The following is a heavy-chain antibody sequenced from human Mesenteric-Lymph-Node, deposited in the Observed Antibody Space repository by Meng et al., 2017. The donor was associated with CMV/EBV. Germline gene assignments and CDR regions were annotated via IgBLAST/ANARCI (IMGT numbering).Heavy chain of an antibody. V-gene: IGHV3-15*01. CDR3: SIDISEAGNGELDY. Sequence: GESLKISCAASGFTFSNAWMSWVRQAPGKGLEWVGRIKSKTDGGTTDYAAPVKGRFTISRDDSKKTVYLQMNNLKSEDTAVYYCSIDISEAGNGELDYWGQGTLVTVSS. CDR2: IKSKTDGGTT. CDR1: GFTFSNAW. D-gene: IGHD2-8*01. J-gene: IGHJ4*02.